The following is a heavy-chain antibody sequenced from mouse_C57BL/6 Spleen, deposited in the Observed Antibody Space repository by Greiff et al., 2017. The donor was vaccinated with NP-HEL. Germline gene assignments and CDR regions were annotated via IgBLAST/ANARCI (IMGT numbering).Heavy chain of an antibody. CDR2: INPNNGGT. D-gene: IGHD2-9*01. V-gene: IGHV1-26*01. CDR1: GYTFTDYY. J-gene: IGHJ2*01. Sequence: EVQLQQSGPELVKPGASVKISCKASGYTFTDYYMNWVKQSHGKSLEWIGDINPNNGGTSYNQKFKGKATLTVDKSSSTAYMELRSLTSEDSAVYYCARERRAYYGYDFDYWGQGTTLTVSS. CDR3: ARERRAYYGYDFDY.